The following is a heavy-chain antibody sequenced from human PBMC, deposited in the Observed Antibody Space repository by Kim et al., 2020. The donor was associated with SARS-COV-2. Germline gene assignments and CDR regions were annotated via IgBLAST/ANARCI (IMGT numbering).Heavy chain of an antibody. D-gene: IGHD1-1*01. Sequence: YAQKFQGRVTITADESTSTAYMELSSLRSEDTAVYYCARVPKMGSNWFDPWGQGTLVTVSS. V-gene: IGHV1-69*01. CDR3: ARVPKMGSNWFDP. J-gene: IGHJ5*02.